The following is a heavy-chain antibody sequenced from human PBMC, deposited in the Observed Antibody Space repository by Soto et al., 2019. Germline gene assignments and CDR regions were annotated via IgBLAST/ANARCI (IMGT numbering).Heavy chain of an antibody. CDR3: ARDRQYYQFWSGCQNEGPCAMDV. J-gene: IGHJ6*02. CDR1: GGSFSGYY. D-gene: IGHD3-3*02. CDR2: INHCGGT. V-gene: IGHV4-34*02. Sequence: QVQLQQWGAGLLKPSETLSLTCAVYGGSFSGYYWTWIRQAPGKGLEWIGEINHCGGTNYNSSHKSRVTISVDTSKNQFSLILYSVTAADTAVYYCARDRQYYQFWSGCQNEGPCAMDVWGQGTTVTVSS.